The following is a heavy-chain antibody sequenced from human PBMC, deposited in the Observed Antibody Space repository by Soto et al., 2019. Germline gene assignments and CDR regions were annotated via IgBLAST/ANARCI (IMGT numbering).Heavy chain of an antibody. CDR3: AREGEMPYYYYGLDV. D-gene: IGHD3-16*01. CDR2: ISGYNGHT. CDR1: GYTFTTYG. V-gene: IGHV1-18*01. J-gene: IGHJ6*02. Sequence: SVKVSCKASGYTFTTYGISWVRQAPGQGLEWMGWISGYNGHTKYAQKFQGRVTMTTDTSTSTVYMDLRSLRSDDTAVYYCAREGEMPYYYYGLDVWGQGTTVTVSS.